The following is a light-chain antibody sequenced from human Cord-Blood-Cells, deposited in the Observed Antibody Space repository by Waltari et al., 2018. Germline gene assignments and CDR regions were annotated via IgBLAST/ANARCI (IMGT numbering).Light chain of an antibody. Sequence: ELVLTHSPATLSVSLGERATLSCRASQSVSSNLAWYQQKPGQAPRLLIYGASTRATGIPARFSGSGSGTEFTLTISSLQSEDFAVYYCQQYNNWPYSFGQGTKLEIK. V-gene: IGKV3-15*01. CDR3: QQYNNWPYS. CDR2: GAS. J-gene: IGKJ2*03. CDR1: QSVSSN.